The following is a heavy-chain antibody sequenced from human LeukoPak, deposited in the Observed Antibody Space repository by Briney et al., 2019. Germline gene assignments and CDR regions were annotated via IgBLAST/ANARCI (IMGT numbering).Heavy chain of an antibody. D-gene: IGHD3-10*01. CDR3: ARESVYYGSGSYYNWLDP. CDR1: GGTFSSYA. V-gene: IGHV1-69*13. Sequence: ASVKVSCKASGGTFSSYAISWVRQAPGQGLEWMGGIIPIFGTANYAQKFQGRVTITADESTSTAYMELSSLRSEDTAVYYCARESVYYGSGSYYNWLDPWGQGTLVTVSS. CDR2: IIPIFGTA. J-gene: IGHJ5*02.